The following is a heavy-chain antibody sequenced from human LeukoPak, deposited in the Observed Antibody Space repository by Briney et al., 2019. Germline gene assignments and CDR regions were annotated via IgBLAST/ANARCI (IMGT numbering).Heavy chain of an antibody. V-gene: IGHV3-23*01. CDR2: ISDSGSIT. CDR1: GFAFSSQA. Sequence: GRSLRLSCAASGFAFSSQAMGWVRQAPGKGLEWVSVISDSGSITDYADSVKGRFTISRDNSKNTLFLQMNSLRAEDTAVYYCAKDARRTSGWYFFDYWGQGTLVTVSS. D-gene: IGHD6-19*01. CDR3: AKDARRTSGWYFFDY. J-gene: IGHJ4*02.